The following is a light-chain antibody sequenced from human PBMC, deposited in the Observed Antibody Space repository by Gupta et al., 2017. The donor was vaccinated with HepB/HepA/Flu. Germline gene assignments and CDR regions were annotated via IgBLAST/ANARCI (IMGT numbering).Light chain of an antibody. CDR3: TQDRQSLT. V-gene: IGKV2-28*01. J-gene: IGKJ4*01. CDR1: QSLLHDTGYNY. Sequence: DIVMIQSPLSLSVTPGEPASISCRSSQSLLHDTGYNYLDWYLQKPGQSPQLLIYVGSKRAYGGPDRFSGSGSGTDFTLKSRRGEAEDVGVYYGTQDRQSLTFGGGTRLEIK. CDR2: VGS.